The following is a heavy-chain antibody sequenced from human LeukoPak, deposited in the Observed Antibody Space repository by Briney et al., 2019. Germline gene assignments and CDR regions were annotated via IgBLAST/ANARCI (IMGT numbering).Heavy chain of an antibody. CDR1: GGSITGYY. Sequence: PSETLSLTCSVSGGSITGYYWSWIRQPPGKGLEWIGYIYSSGSTKYNPSLQSRVTISVDTSKNQFSLKLSSVTAADTAVYYCASTSDYYYGKFDYWGQGTLVTVSS. CDR2: IYSSGST. V-gene: IGHV4-4*08. CDR3: ASTSDYYYGKFDY. J-gene: IGHJ4*02. D-gene: IGHD3-22*01.